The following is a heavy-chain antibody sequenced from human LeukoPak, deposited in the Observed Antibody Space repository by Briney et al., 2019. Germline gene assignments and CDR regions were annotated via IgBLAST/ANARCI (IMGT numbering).Heavy chain of an antibody. V-gene: IGHV4-34*01. CDR3: ARVNYDFWSGYYTCFDY. CDR1: GGSISSYY. J-gene: IGHJ4*02. D-gene: IGHD3-3*01. CDR2: INHSGST. Sequence: NPSETLSLTCTVSGGSISSYYWSWIRQPPGKGLEWIGEINHSGSTNYNPSLKSRVTISVDTSKNQFSLKLSSVTAADTAVYYCARVNYDFWSGYYTCFDYWGQGTLVTVSS.